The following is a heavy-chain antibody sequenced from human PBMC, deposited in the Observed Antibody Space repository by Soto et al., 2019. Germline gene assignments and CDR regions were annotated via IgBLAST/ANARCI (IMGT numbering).Heavy chain of an antibody. CDR1: GFSLSTSGMC. CDR2: IDWDDDK. CDR3: ARLPYNWNDVGYYYYGMDV. V-gene: IGHV2-70*01. J-gene: IGHJ6*02. D-gene: IGHD1-1*01. Sequence: SGPTLVNPTQTLKLTCTFSGFSLSTSGMCVSWIRQPPGKALEWLALIDWDDDKYYSTSLKTRLTISKDTSKNQVVLTMTNMDPVDTATYYCARLPYNWNDVGYYYYGMDVWGQGTTVTVSS.